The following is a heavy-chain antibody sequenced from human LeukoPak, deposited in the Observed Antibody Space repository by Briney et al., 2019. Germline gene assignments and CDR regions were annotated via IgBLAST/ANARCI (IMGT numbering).Heavy chain of an antibody. V-gene: IGHV1-46*01. D-gene: IGHD5-12*01. CDR2: INPSGGST. CDR3: ARDAGYSGYDRTYGMDV. Sequence: ASVKVSCKASGYTFTGYYMHWVRQAPGQGLEWMGIINPSGGSTSYAQKFQGRVTMTRDTSTSTVYMALSSLRSEDTAVYYCARDAGYSGYDRTYGMDVWGQGTTVTVSS. J-gene: IGHJ6*02. CDR1: GYTFTGYY.